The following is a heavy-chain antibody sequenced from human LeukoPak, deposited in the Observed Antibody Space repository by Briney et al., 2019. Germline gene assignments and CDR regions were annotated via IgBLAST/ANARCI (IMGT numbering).Heavy chain of an antibody. Sequence: GGSLRLSCAASGFTFSDYYMSWVRQAPGKGLKWVSYISLIGSTVYYADSVKGRFTISRDNAKNSLYLQMNSLRAEDTAVYYCARDFTHTAVVIYYYGLDVWGQGTTVTVSS. CDR2: ISLIGSTV. D-gene: IGHD5-18*01. CDR3: ARDFTHTAVVIYYYGLDV. V-gene: IGHV3-11*01. J-gene: IGHJ6*02. CDR1: GFTFSDYY.